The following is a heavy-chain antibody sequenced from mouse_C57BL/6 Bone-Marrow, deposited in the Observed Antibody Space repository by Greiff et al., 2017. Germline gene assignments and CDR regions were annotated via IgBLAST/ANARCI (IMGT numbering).Heavy chain of an antibody. Sequence: VQLQQPGAELVMPGASVKLSCKASGYTFTSYWMHWVKQRPGQGLEWIGELDPSDSYTNYNQKFKGKSTLTVDKSSSTAYLQLRRLTSKDSAVYYCARDYDYDGGDYFDYWGQGTTLTVSS. V-gene: IGHV1-69*01. J-gene: IGHJ2*01. CDR3: ARDYDYDGGDYFDY. CDR2: LDPSDSYT. CDR1: GYTFTSYW. D-gene: IGHD2-4*01.